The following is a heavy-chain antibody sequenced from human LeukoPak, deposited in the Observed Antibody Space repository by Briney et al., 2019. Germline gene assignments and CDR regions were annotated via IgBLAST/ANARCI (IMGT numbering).Heavy chain of an antibody. D-gene: IGHD1-14*01. Sequence: PSETLSLTCTVSGGSISSYYWSWIGQPPGKGLEGIGYIYYSGSTNYNPSLKSRVTISVDTSKNQFSLKLSSVTAADTAVYYCARDRTSNWFDPWGQGTLVTVSS. CDR2: IYYSGST. CDR1: GGSISSYY. V-gene: IGHV4-59*01. CDR3: ARDRTSNWFDP. J-gene: IGHJ5*02.